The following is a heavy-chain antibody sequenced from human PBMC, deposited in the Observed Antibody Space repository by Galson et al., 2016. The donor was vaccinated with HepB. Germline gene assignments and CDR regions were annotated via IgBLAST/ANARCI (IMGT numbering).Heavy chain of an antibody. CDR2: IYYTGTS. V-gene: IGHV4-4*01. D-gene: IGHD3-16*01. CDR3: TRVPIGMSASYSDS. CDR1: GASVTNTNW. J-gene: IGHJ5*02. Sequence: ETLSLTCTVSGASVTNTNWWTWVRQPPGKGPEWIGFIYYTGTSNYNPSLERRATLLVDTSKNQFSLNLRSVTAADTAVYFCTRVPIGMSASYSDSWGQGTLVTVSS.